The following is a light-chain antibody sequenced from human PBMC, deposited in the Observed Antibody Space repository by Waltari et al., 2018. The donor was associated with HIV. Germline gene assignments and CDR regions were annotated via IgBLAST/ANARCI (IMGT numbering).Light chain of an antibody. Sequence: SYELTQPPSVSVSPGQTARITCSGDALPKQYVYWYQQKPGQAPVLVIYRASERPLGIPERFSGSSAGTTVTLTISGVQAEDGADYFCQSADSSGTFVVFGGGTKLTVL. CDR3: QSADSSGTFVV. CDR2: RAS. J-gene: IGLJ2*01. CDR1: ALPKQY. V-gene: IGLV3-25*03.